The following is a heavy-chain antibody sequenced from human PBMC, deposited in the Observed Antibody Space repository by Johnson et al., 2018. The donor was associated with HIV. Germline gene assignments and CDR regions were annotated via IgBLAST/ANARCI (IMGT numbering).Heavy chain of an antibody. CDR3: ARGFRYCTDGVCYKNAFDI. Sequence: VQLVESGGGVVRPGGSLRLSCAASGFTFDDYGMSWVRQAPGKGLEWVSGINWNGGNTGYADSVTGRFTISRDNAKNSLYLQMNSLRAEDTALYYCARGFRYCTDGVCYKNAFDIWGQGTMVTVSS. CDR2: INWNGGNT. CDR1: GFTFDDYG. D-gene: IGHD2-8*01. V-gene: IGHV3-20*04. J-gene: IGHJ3*02.